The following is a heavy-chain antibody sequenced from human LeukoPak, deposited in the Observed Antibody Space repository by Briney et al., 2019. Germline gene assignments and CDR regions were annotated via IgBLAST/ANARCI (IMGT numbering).Heavy chain of an antibody. J-gene: IGHJ4*02. CDR1: GFTFSSNT. Sequence: PGRSLRLSCAASGFTFSSNTMSWVRQAPGKGLEWVSAISGSGGSTYYADSVKGRFTISRDNSTNTLYLQINSLRAEDTAVYYCAKDSYGSGSYLFDYWGQGTLVTVSS. V-gene: IGHV3-23*01. CDR3: AKDSYGSGSYLFDY. D-gene: IGHD3-10*01. CDR2: ISGSGGST.